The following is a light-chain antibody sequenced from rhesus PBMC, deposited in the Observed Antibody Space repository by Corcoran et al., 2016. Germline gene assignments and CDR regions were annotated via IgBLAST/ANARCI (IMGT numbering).Light chain of an antibody. CDR1: QGIRNY. J-gene: IGKJ1*01. Sequence: DIQMTQSPSSLSASVGDKVTITCRASQGIRNYLAWYQQKPGKAQKPLDYYASNLETGVPSRFGGSGVGAECTLTINSLQPEDCANDYCQQYSYYAWTFGQGTKVDFK. CDR2: YAS. V-gene: IGKV1S14*01. CDR3: QQYSYYAWT.